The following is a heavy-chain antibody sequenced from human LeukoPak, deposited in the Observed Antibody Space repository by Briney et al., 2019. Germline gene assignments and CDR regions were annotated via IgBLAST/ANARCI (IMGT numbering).Heavy chain of an antibody. Sequence: PGGSLRLSCAASGFNFSTYAIHWVRQAPGRGLEYVSAINSRGDSTFYANSVKGRFTISRDNSKNTLDLQVGSLRDEDTAVYYCVRVPTVGSARGVYDVWGPGTLVSVSS. CDR1: GFNFSTYA. D-gene: IGHD4-11*01. V-gene: IGHV3-64*01. CDR3: VRVPTVGSARGVYDV. CDR2: INSRGDST. J-gene: IGHJ3*01.